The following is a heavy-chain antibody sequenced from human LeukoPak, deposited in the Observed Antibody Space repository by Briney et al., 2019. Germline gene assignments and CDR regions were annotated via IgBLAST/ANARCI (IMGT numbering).Heavy chain of an antibody. D-gene: IGHD1-1*01. CDR2: IYYSGST. J-gene: IGHJ4*02. CDR1: GDSVSSAHYY. V-gene: IGHV4-30-4*01. Sequence: SQTLSLTCTVSGDSVSSAHYYWSWIRQPPGKGLEWIGYIYYSGSTYYSPSFKSRLTMSVDTSRNQFSLRLNSVTAADAAVYYCATASGTSGTTGTFDYWGQGTLVTVSS. CDR3: ATASGTSGTTGTFDY.